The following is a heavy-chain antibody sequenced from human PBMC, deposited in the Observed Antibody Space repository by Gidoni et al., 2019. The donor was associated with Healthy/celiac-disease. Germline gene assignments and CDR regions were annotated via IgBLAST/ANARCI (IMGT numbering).Heavy chain of an antibody. CDR2: IYYSGST. CDR3: ARQPGIVGATDADLFDY. Sequence: QLQLQESGPGLVKPSETLSLTCTVSGGSISSSSYYWGWIRQPPGKGLEWIGSIYYSGSTYYNPSLKSRVTISVDTSKNQFSLKLSSVTAADTAVYYCARQPGIVGATDADLFDYWGQGTLVTVSS. V-gene: IGHV4-39*01. D-gene: IGHD1-26*01. CDR1: GGSISSSSYY. J-gene: IGHJ4*02.